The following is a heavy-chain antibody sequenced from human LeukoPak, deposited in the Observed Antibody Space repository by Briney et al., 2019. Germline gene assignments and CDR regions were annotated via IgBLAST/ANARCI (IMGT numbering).Heavy chain of an antibody. CDR2: IYYSGST. V-gene: IGHV4-59*01. CDR1: GGSISSYY. Sequence: SETLSLTCTVSGGSISSYYWSWIRQPPGKGLEWIGYIYYSGSTNYNPSLKSRVTISVDTSKNQFSLKLSSVTAADTAVYYCARDQVYDSSDPFLWYFDLWGRGTLVTVSS. CDR3: ARDQVYDSSDPFLWYFDL. D-gene: IGHD3-22*01. J-gene: IGHJ2*01.